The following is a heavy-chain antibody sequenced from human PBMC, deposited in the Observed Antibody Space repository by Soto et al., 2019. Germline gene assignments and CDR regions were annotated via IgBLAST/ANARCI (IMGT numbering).Heavy chain of an antibody. J-gene: IGHJ4*02. Sequence: QVQLVESGGGVVQPGRSLRLSCAASGFTFSSYGMHWVRQAPGKGLEWVAVISYDGSNKYYADSVKGRFTISRDNSKNTLYLQMNSLRAEDTAVYYWAKDRVTALFDYWGQGTLVTVSS. CDR3: AKDRVTALFDY. V-gene: IGHV3-30*18. CDR1: GFTFSSYG. D-gene: IGHD2-21*02. CDR2: ISYDGSNK.